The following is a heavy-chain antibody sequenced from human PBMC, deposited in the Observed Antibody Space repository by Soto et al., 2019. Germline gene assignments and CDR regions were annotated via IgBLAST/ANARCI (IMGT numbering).Heavy chain of an antibody. CDR1: GFTFSSYG. Sequence: GGSLRLSCAASGFTFSSYGMHWVRQAPGKGLEWVAVIWYDGSNKYYADSVKGRFTISRDNSKNTLYLQMNSLRAEDTAVYCCARSRPNSYGYPWLHFDYWGQGTLVTVSS. CDR3: ARSRPNSYGYPWLHFDY. D-gene: IGHD5-18*01. J-gene: IGHJ4*02. V-gene: IGHV3-33*01. CDR2: IWYDGSNK.